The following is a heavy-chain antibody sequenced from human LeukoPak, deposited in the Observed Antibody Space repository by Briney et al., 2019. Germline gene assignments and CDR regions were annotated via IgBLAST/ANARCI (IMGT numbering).Heavy chain of an antibody. D-gene: IGHD3-10*01. CDR2: ISSSSTTI. Sequence: GGSLRLSCAASGFTFSDYGMNWVRQAPGKGLEWVSYISSSSTTINDADSAKGRFTISRDNAKNSLYLQMNSLRDEDTAVYYCARVWGVGDYWGQGTLVTVSS. J-gene: IGHJ4*02. CDR3: ARVWGVGDY. CDR1: GFTFSDYG. V-gene: IGHV3-48*02.